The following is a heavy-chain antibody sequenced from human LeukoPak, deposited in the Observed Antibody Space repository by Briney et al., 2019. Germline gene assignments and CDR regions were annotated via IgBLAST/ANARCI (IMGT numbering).Heavy chain of an antibody. V-gene: IGHV1-69*13. J-gene: IGHJ6*03. CDR1: GGTFSSYA. CDR2: IIPIFGTA. D-gene: IGHD4-11*01. CDR3: ARVTTARDPYYYYYMDV. Sequence: SVKVSCKASGGTFSSYAISWVRQAPGQGLEWMGGIIPIFGTANYAQKFQGRVTITADGSTSTAYMELSSLRSEDTAVYYCARVTTARDPYYYYYMDVWGKGTTVTVSS.